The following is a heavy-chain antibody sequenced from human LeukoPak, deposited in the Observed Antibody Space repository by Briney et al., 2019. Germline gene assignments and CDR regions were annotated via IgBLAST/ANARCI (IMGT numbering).Heavy chain of an antibody. CDR3: AGWFGELLSHFTY. Sequence: PSETLSLTCAGSGYSISSGYYWGWIRQPPGKGLEWIGSIYHRGSTYYNPSLKSRVTISVDTSKNQISLKLSSVTAADTAVYYCAGWFGELLSHFTYWGHGTLVTVSS. CDR2: IYHRGST. J-gene: IGHJ4*01. V-gene: IGHV4-38-2*01. CDR1: GYSISSGYY. D-gene: IGHD3-10*01.